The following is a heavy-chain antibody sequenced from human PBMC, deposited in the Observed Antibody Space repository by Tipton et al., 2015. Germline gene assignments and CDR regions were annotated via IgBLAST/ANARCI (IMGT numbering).Heavy chain of an antibody. CDR2: VSYSGST. CDR3: AESAYSSGSYFDY. J-gene: IGHJ4*02. D-gene: IGHD5-18*01. CDR1: GGSITQYY. V-gene: IGHV4-59*01. Sequence: TLSLTCTVSGGSITQYYRTWIRQTPGKGLEWIGYVSYSGSTNYNPSLKSRVTISVDTSKNQFSLKLTSVTAADTAVYYCAESAYSSGSYFDYWGQGTLVTVSS.